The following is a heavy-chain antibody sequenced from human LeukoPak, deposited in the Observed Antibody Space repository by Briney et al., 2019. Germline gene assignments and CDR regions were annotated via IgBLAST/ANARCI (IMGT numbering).Heavy chain of an antibody. V-gene: IGHV3-30*03. CDR2: ISFDGSNK. CDR3: PRDISGYDISTCYYISESYY. Sequence: GRSLRLSRAVSGFTLSRYGMHCVREAPGRGLEGVAVISFDGSNKYYAESVKGRFTFSRENSKNTLYLQMNSLRAEEASEYYCPRDISGYDISTCYYISESYYWGQGALGTASS. J-gene: IGHJ4*02. CDR1: GFTLSRYG. D-gene: IGHD3-9*01.